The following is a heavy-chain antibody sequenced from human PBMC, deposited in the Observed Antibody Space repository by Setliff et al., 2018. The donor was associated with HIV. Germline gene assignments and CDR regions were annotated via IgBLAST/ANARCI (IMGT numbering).Heavy chain of an antibody. D-gene: IGHD3-22*01. CDR2: VYTSGST. V-gene: IGHV4-61*09. J-gene: IGHJ4*02. CDR3: ARVPGRDYYDTSGDFDY. CDR1: GDSISSGAYY. Sequence: SETLSLTCTVSGDSISSGAYYWTWLRQPAGKGLEWIGHVYTSGSTNYNPSLKSRVTISLDTSKNQFSLKLSSVTATDTAVYYCARVPGRDYYDTSGDFDYWGLGTLVTVSS.